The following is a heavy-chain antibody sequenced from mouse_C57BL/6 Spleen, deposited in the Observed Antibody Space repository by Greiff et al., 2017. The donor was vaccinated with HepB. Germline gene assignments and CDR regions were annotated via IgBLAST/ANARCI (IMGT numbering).Heavy chain of an antibody. D-gene: IGHD4-1*01. V-gene: IGHV1-69*01. J-gene: IGHJ1*03. CDR3: ARRLELGGWYFDV. CDR2: IDPSDSYT. Sequence: QVQLQQPGAELVMPGASVKLSCKASGYTFTSYWMHWVKQRPGQGLEWIGEIDPSDSYTNYNQKFKGKSTLTVDKSSSTAYMQLSSLTAEDSAVYYGARRLELGGWYFDVWGTGTAVTVAS. CDR1: GYTFTSYW.